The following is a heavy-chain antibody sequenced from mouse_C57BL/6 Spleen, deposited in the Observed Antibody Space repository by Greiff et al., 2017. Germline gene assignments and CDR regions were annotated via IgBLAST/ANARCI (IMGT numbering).Heavy chain of an antibody. J-gene: IGHJ3*01. CDR1: GYAFSSSW. Sequence: VQLQESGPELVKPGASVKISCKASGYAFSSSWMNWVKQRPGKGLVWIGRIYPGDGDTNYNGKFKGKATLTAAKSSTTAYRQLSSLTSGDSAVYFCARSFDYGSSYGFAYGGQGTLVTVSA. D-gene: IGHD1-1*01. CDR3: ARSFDYGSSYGFAY. CDR2: IYPGDGDT. V-gene: IGHV1-82*01.